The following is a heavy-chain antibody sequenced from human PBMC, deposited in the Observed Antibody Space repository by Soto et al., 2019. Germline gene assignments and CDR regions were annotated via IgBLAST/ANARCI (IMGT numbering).Heavy chain of an antibody. D-gene: IGHD5-12*01. CDR3: VRGGGYDPFDY. V-gene: IGHV4-30-2*06. Sequence: SETLSLTCTVSGASISYGGFSWSWIRQSPGKGLEWIGYISHLENTYFNPSFKSRLTMSIDRSRNQFSLNLSSVTAADRAVYYCVRGGGYDPFDYWGQGVLVTVS. CDR1: GASISYGGFS. J-gene: IGHJ4*02. CDR2: ISHLENT.